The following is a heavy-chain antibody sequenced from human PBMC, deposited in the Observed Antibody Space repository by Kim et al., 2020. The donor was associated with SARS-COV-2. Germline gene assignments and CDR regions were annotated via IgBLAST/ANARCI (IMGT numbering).Heavy chain of an antibody. J-gene: IGHJ4*02. CDR3: ARESYSSGWSGVDY. V-gene: IGHV1-3*01. Sequence: SQKFQGRVTITRDTSASTAYMELSSLRSEDTAVYYCARESYSSGWSGVDYWGQGTLVTVSS. D-gene: IGHD6-19*01.